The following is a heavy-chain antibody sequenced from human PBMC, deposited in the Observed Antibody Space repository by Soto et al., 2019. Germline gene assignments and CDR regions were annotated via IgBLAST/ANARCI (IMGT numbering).Heavy chain of an antibody. J-gene: IGHJ3*01. Sequence: QVQLVQSGAAVRKPGSSVQVSCKASGGTFTKYAITWVRQAPRQGLEWMGGIVPLPGTTKYAQKFRGRGTISADESTRTAYLELSSPRSEDTAGYYCASGVGGLGGSSGWPDYAFDVWGQGTMVIVYS. V-gene: IGHV1-69*01. CDR1: GGTFTKYA. D-gene: IGHD6-19*01. CDR3: ASGVGGLGGSSGWPDYAFDV. CDR2: IVPLPGTT.